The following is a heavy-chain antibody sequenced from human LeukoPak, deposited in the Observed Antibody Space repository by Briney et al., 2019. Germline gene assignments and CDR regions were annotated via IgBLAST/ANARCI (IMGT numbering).Heavy chain of an antibody. CDR1: GFTFSDYY. D-gene: IGHD5-18*01. Sequence: GGSLRLSCAASGFTFSDYYMSWIRQAPGKGLEWVSDISSTSIYTNYADSVKGRFTISRDNSKNTLYLQMNSLRAEDTAVYYCARLNLGYGYFLEATKHDYWGQGTLVTVSS. J-gene: IGHJ4*02. V-gene: IGHV3-11*06. CDR2: ISSTSIYT. CDR3: ARLNLGYGYFLEATKHDY.